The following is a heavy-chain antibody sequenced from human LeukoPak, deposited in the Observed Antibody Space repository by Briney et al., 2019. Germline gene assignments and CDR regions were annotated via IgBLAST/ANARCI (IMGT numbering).Heavy chain of an antibody. D-gene: IGHD3-10*02. CDR3: AELGITMIGGV. V-gene: IGHV3-48*03. CDR2: ISSSGSTI. CDR1: GFTFSSYE. J-gene: IGHJ6*04. Sequence: GGSLRLPCAASGFTFSSYEMNWVRQAPGKGLEWVSYISSSGSTIYYADSVKGRFTISRDNAKNSLYLQTNSLRAEDTAVYYCAELGITMIGGVWGKGTTVTISS.